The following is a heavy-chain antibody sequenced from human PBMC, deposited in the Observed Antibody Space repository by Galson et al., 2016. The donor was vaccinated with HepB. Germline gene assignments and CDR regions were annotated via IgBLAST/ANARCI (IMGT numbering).Heavy chain of an antibody. D-gene: IGHD3-9*01. CDR3: ARGGAGYYYYGLDA. Sequence: TLSLTCAVSDGSISSYSYSWSWIRQPPGKGLEWIGNIYQTGTTPYSSPLRCRVTISVARTKNQFYLKLSSVTAADTAVYYWARGGAGYYYYGLDAWGQGTTVTVSS. J-gene: IGHJ6*02. CDR1: DGSISSYSYS. CDR2: IYQTGTT. V-gene: IGHV4-30-2*01.